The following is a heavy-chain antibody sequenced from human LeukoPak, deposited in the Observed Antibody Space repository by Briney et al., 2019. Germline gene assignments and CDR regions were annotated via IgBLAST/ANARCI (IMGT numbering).Heavy chain of an antibody. CDR3: ATLSPPPFWVAGRRRNAFDI. CDR1: GYTFTSYY. V-gene: IGHV1-46*01. CDR2: INPSGGST. Sequence: GASVKVSCKASGYTFTSYYMHWVRQAPGQGLEWMGIINPSGGSTSYAQKFQGRVTMTEDTSTDTAYMELSSLRSEDTAVYYCATLSPPPFWVAGRRRNAFDIWGQGTMVTVSS. J-gene: IGHJ3*02. D-gene: IGHD6-19*01.